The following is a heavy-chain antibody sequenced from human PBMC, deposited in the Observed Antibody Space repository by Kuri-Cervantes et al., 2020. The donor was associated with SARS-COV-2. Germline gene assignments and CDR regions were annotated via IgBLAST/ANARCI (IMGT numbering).Heavy chain of an antibody. CDR1: GFTFSSYA. CDR3: ARIKGSSAFDY. D-gene: IGHD6-19*01. Sequence: GESLKISCAASGFTFSSYAMSWVRQAPGKGLEWASAISGSGGSTYYADSVKGRFTISRDNAKNSLYLQMNSLRDEDTAVYYCARIKGSSAFDYWGQGTLVTVSS. J-gene: IGHJ4*02. CDR2: ISGSGGST. V-gene: IGHV3-23*01.